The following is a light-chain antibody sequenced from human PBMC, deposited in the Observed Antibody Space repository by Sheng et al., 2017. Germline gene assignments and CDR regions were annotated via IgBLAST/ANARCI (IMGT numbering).Light chain of an antibody. V-gene: IGKV1-NL1*01. CDR3: QQYNSYPVT. J-gene: IGKJ3*01. CDR2: GAS. CDR1: QDILKS. Sequence: DIQVTQSPSSLSTSVGERITITCRASQDILKSLAWFQQRPGKAPKLLLHGASRVEGGVPSRFRGSGSGTDYTLTINSLQPEDFATYYCQQYNSYPVTFGPGTKVDIK.